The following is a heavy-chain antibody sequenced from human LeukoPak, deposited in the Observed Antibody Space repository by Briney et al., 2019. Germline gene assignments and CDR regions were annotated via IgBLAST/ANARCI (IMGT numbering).Heavy chain of an antibody. CDR1: GGSISSYY. V-gene: IGHV4-59*01. CDR2: IHYSGTT. Sequence: PSETLSLTCTVSGGSISSYYWSWIRQPPGKGLEWIGYIHYSGTTNYNPSLKSRVTISVDTSKNQFSLKLSSVTAADTAVYYCARGVYIAAAQYGYWGQGTLVSVSS. CDR3: ARGVYIAAAQYGY. J-gene: IGHJ4*02. D-gene: IGHD6-13*01.